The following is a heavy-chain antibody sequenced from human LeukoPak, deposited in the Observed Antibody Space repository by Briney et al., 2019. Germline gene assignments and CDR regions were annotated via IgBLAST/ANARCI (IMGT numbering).Heavy chain of an antibody. J-gene: IGHJ4*02. CDR1: GYTFTSYG. CDR2: ISAYNGNT. D-gene: IGHD3-9*01. Sequence: ASVKVSCKASGYTFTSYGISWVRQAPGQGLEWMGWISAYNGNTKYAQRLQGRVTMTTDTSTTTAYVELRSLRSDDTAVYYCARDLLQYFAWLPMAGYWGKGTLVSVSS. CDR3: ARDLLQYFAWLPMAGY. V-gene: IGHV1-18*01.